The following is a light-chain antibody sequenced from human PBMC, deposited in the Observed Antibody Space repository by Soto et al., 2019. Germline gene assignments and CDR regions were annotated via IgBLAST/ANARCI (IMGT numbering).Light chain of an antibody. Sequence: EIVLTQSPATLSLSPGERATLSCRASQSVSSYLAWYQQKPGQAPRLLIYDASNRATGIPAKFSGSGSGTDFTLTISSLEPEDFAVYYCQQRSNWPLPITFGQGTHWRL. V-gene: IGKV3-11*01. CDR3: QQRSNWPLPIT. J-gene: IGKJ5*01. CDR2: DAS. CDR1: QSVSSY.